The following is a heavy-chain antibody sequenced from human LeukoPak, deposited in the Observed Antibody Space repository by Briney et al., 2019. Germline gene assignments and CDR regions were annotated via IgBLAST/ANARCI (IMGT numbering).Heavy chain of an antibody. CDR1: GFTFSSYE. CDR2: ISSYGSTI. D-gene: IGHD3-22*01. J-gene: IGHJ4*02. Sequence: GGSLRLSCAASGFTFSSYEMNWVRQAPGKGLEWVSYISSYGSTIYYADSVKGRFTISRDNAKNTLYLQMNSLRAEDTAVYYCARSSGYYYGFDYWGQGTLVTVSS. V-gene: IGHV3-48*03. CDR3: ARSSGYYYGFDY.